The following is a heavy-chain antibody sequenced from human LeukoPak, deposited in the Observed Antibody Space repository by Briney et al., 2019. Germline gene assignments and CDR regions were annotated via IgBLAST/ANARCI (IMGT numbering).Heavy chain of an antibody. Sequence: GDSLRLSCSASGFTFSFYAMGWVRQAPGKGLEYVSAIIRNGGSTYYADSVKGRFTISRDNSKNTLYLQMRSLRADDTAVYYCVKGFPHYYDSSGFGAFDVWGQGTIVTV. D-gene: IGHD3-22*01. J-gene: IGHJ3*01. V-gene: IGHV3-64D*09. CDR3: VKGFPHYYDSSGFGAFDV. CDR1: GFTFSFYA. CDR2: IIRNGGST.